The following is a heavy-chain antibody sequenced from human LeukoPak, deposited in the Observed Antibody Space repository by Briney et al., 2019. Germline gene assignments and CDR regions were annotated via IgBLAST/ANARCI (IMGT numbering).Heavy chain of an antibody. J-gene: IGHJ4*02. CDR2: INPNSGGT. D-gene: IGHD2-21*01. CDR1: GYTFTGYY. CDR3: ARDPHLAVRGAY. Sequence: GASVKVSCKASGYTFTGYYMHWVRHAPGQGLELMGWINPNSGGTNYAQKFQGRVTMTRDTSISTAYMELSRLRSDDTAVYYCARDPHLAVRGAYWGQGTLVTVSS. V-gene: IGHV1-2*02.